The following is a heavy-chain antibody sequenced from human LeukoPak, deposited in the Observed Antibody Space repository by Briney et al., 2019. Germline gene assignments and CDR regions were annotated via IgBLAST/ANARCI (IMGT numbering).Heavy chain of an antibody. D-gene: IGHD6-13*01. V-gene: IGHV1-69*05. CDR3: AAIAAAEGNWFDP. Sequence: ASVKVSCKPSVGTFSSYAISWVRQAPGQGLEWMGGTILIFGTAHYAQQSQGRVTITTDESTSTVYMEMSSLRSEDTAVYYCAAIAAAEGNWFDPWGQGTLVTVSS. CDR1: VGTFSSYA. J-gene: IGHJ5*02. CDR2: TILIFGTA.